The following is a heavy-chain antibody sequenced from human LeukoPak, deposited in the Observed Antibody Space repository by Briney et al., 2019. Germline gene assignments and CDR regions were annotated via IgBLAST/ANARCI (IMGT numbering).Heavy chain of an antibody. CDR3: ASDPDWGSDY. D-gene: IGHD3-16*01. CDR2: IKQDGSEK. V-gene: IGHV3-7*01. J-gene: IGHJ4*02. Sequence: GGSLRLSCAASGFTFSSYWMSWVRQAPGKGLEWVANIKQDGSEKHYVDSVKGRFTISRDNAKHSLYLQMNSLRAEDSAVYYCASDPDWGSDYWGQGTLVTVSS. CDR1: GFTFSSYW.